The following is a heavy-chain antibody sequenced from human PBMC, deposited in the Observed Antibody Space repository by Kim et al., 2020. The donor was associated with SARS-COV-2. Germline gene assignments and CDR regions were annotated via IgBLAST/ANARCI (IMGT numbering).Heavy chain of an antibody. CDR3: ARDRFPYYYDSSGYRIDAFDI. D-gene: IGHD3-22*01. V-gene: IGHV1-69*13. CDR2: IIPIFGTA. J-gene: IGHJ3*02. Sequence: SVKVSCKASGGTFSSYAISWVRQAPGQGLEWMGGIIPIFGTANYAQKFQGRVTITADESTSTAYMELSSLRSEDTAVYYCARDRFPYYYDSSGYRIDAFDIWGQGTMVTVSS. CDR1: GGTFSSYA.